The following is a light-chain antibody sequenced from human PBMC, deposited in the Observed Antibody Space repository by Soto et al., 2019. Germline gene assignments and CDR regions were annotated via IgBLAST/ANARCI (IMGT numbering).Light chain of an antibody. CDR3: QQSHSTPLT. CDR2: TAS. Sequence: IQMTQSPSSLSASVGYRVTITCRASQSISSYLNWYQQKAGTAPKLLIYTASSLQSGVPSRFSGSGSGTDFTLTISSLQPEDFATYYCQQSHSTPLTFGGGTKVEIK. J-gene: IGKJ4*01. CDR1: QSISSY. V-gene: IGKV1-39*01.